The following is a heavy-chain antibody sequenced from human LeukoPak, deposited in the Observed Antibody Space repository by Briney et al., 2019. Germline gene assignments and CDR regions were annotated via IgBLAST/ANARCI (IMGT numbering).Heavy chain of an antibody. J-gene: IGHJ4*02. V-gene: IGHV1-46*01. D-gene: IGHD1-26*01. CDR1: GYTFTSYY. Sequence: ASVTVSCKASGYTFTSYYIHWVRQAPGQGLEWMGIINPSGGSTNYAQDFQGRVTMTRDTSTSTVYMELSSLRSEDTAVYYCARRELAGSTAYFDYWGQGTLVTVSS. CDR3: ARRELAGSTAYFDY. CDR2: INPSGGST.